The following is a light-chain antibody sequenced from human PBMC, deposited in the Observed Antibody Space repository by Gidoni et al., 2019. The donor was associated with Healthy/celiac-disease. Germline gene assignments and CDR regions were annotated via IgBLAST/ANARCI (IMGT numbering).Light chain of an antibody. Sequence: DIVMTPSPDSLAVSLGERATINCKSSQSVLYSSNNKNYLAWYQQKPGQPPKLHIYWASTRESGVPDRFSGSGSGTDFTLTISSLQAEDVAVYYCQQYYSTPLTFGGGTKVEIK. J-gene: IGKJ4*01. V-gene: IGKV4-1*01. CDR3: QQYYSTPLT. CDR2: WAS. CDR1: QSVLYSSNNKNY.